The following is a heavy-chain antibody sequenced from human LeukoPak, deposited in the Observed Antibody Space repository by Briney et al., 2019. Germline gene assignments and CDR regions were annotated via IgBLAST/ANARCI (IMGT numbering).Heavy chain of an antibody. CDR1: GDSVSSYY. CDR2: IYYSESA. V-gene: IGHV4-59*02. J-gene: IGHJ4*02. Sequence: SETLPLTCTVSGDSVSSYYWSWIRQPPGKRLEWIGCIYYSESATYNPSLKSRVTTSLDTSKNQFFLKLSSVTAADTAVYYCARKRSFDLWGQGTLVTVSS. CDR3: ARKRSFDL. D-gene: IGHD3-9*01.